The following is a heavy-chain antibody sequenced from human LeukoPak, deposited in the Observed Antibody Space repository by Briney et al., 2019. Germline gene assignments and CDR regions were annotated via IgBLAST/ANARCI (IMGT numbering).Heavy chain of an antibody. D-gene: IGHD2-21*02. J-gene: IGHJ4*02. V-gene: IGHV1-46*01. CDR3: ARSRLLLDY. CDR2: INPSGGGT. CDR1: GYTFITYY. Sequence: WASVKVSCKASGYTFITYYMHWVRQAPGQGLEWMGIINPSGGGTSYAQKFQGRATMTGDTSTSTVYMELSSLRPEDTAVYYCARSRLLLDYWGQGTLVTVSS.